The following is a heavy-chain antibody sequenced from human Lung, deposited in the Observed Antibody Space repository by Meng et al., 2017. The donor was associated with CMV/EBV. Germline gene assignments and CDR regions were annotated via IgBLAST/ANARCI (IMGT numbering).Heavy chain of an antibody. V-gene: IGHV4-4*02. Sequence: QVQRQVSGPGMVKATGTRSLTCAVAGGSISISTWWIWVRQPPGKELEWIGEIFHSGGTNYNPSLRGRVTISLDKSKNQFSLTLRSVTAADTAVYYCARDPYATGWAGWGQGTLVTVSS. CDR3: ARDPYATGWAG. J-gene: IGHJ4*02. CDR1: GGSISISTW. CDR2: IFHSGGT. D-gene: IGHD6-19*01.